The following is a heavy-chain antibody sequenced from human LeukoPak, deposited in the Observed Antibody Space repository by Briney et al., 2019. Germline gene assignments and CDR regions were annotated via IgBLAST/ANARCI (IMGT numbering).Heavy chain of an antibody. Sequence: GASVKVSCKASGYTFTSYGISWVRQAPGQGLEWMGWISAYNGNTNYAQKLQGRVTMTTDTSTSTAYMELRSLRSDDTAVYYCARLPVRYYGFWSGYSGWFDPWGQGTLVTVSS. V-gene: IGHV1-18*01. J-gene: IGHJ5*02. CDR2: ISAYNGNT. D-gene: IGHD3-3*01. CDR3: ARLPVRYYGFWSGYSGWFDP. CDR1: GYTFTSYG.